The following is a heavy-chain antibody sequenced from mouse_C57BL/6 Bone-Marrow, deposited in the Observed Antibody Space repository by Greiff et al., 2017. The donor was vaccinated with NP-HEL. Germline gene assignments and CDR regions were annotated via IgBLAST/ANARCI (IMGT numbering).Heavy chain of an antibody. D-gene: IGHD6-5*01. CDR2: IYPGSGST. J-gene: IGHJ2*01. V-gene: IGHV1-55*01. Sequence: QVHVKQPGAELVKPGASVKMSCKASGYTFTSYWITWVKQRPGQGLEWIGDIYPGSGSTNYNEKFKSKATLTVDTSSSTAYMQLSSLTSEDSAVYYCASSYPYFDYWGQGTTLTVSS. CDR3: ASSYPYFDY. CDR1: GYTFTSYW.